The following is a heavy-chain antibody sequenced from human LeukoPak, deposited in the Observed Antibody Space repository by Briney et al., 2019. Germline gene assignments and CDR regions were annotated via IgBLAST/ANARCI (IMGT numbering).Heavy chain of an antibody. J-gene: IGHJ6*02. CDR3: AKQSGSLYYYGMDV. CDR1: GFTFSSYA. CDR2: ISNSGGST. V-gene: IGHV3-23*01. D-gene: IGHD1-26*01. Sequence: GGSLRLSCAASGFTFSSYAMSWVRQAPGKGLEWVSSISNSGGSTYSADSVQGRFTISRDNSKNTLYLQMNSLRAEDTAVYYCAKQSGSLYYYGMDVWGQGTTVTASS.